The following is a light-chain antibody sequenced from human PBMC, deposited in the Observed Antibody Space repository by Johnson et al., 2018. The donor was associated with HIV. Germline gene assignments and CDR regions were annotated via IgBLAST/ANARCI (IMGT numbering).Light chain of an antibody. CDR3: GIWDASLSPHYV. V-gene: IGLV1-51*02. CDR1: SSNIGNNY. J-gene: IGLJ1*01. CDR2: EDN. Sequence: QPVLTQPPSVSAAPGQKVTISCSGSSSNIGNNYVSWYQQLPGAAPRLVIYEDNKRPSGIPDRFSGSKSGASATLGITGLQTVAEADYYCGIWDASLSPHYVFGTGTTITVL.